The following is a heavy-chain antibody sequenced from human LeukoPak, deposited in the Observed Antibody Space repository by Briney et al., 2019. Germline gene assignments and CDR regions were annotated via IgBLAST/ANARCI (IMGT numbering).Heavy chain of an antibody. V-gene: IGHV1-18*01. CDR3: ARGPLHIVVVTASSSAFDI. CDR1: GYTFTSYG. CDR2: ISAYNGNT. D-gene: IGHD2-21*02. Sequence: ASVKVSCKASGYTFTSYGISWVRQAPGQGLEWMGWISAYNGNTNYAQKLQGRVTITADESTSTAYMELSSLRSEDTAVYYCARGPLHIVVVTASSSAFDIWGQGTMVTVSS. J-gene: IGHJ3*02.